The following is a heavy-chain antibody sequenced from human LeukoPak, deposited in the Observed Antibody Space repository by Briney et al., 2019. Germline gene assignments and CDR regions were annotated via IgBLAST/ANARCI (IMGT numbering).Heavy chain of an antibody. CDR3: ARENSRVYGEDGFDY. CDR1: GFTFSSYA. Sequence: PGGSLRLSCAASGFTFSSYAMHWVRQAPGQGLEWMGMINPNGGDTNHAQKFQGRVTMTRDMSTSTVYMELSSLRSEDTAVYYCARENSRVYGEDGFDYWGQGTLVTVSS. J-gene: IGHJ4*02. CDR2: INPNGGDT. D-gene: IGHD4-17*01. V-gene: IGHV1-46*01.